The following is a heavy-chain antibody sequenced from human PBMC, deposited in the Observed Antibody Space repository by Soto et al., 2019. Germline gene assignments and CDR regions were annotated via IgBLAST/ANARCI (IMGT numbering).Heavy chain of an antibody. CDR2: ISGSGGGT. Sequence: PGGSLRLSCAASGFTFSSYAMSWVRQAPGKGLEWVSAISGSGGGTYYADSVKGRFTISRDNAKNTLYLQMNSLRAGDTAVYYCARNSGYDFHYYMDVWGKGTTVTVSS. CDR1: GFTFSSYA. CDR3: ARNSGYDFHYYMDV. D-gene: IGHD5-12*01. J-gene: IGHJ6*03. V-gene: IGHV3-23*01.